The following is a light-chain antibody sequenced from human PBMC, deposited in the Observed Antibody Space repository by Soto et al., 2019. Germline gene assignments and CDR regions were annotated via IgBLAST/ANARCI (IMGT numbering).Light chain of an antibody. J-gene: IGKJ4*01. CDR2: GAS. CDR1: QSVSSSF. Sequence: EIVLTQSPGTLSLSPGERATLSCRASQSVSSSFLAWYQPKPGQAPRLLIYGASSRATGIPYRFSGSGSGTDFTVTISRLEPEDVAVYYWQQYGSSPLTFGGGTKVEIK. CDR3: QQYGSSPLT. V-gene: IGKV3-20*01.